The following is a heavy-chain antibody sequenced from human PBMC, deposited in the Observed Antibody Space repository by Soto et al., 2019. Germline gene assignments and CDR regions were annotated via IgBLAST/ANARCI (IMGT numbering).Heavy chain of an antibody. Sequence: SAEVSFKASGGTFISYAISWVRQAPGQGLEWMGGIIPIFGTANYAQKFQGRVTITADESTSTAYMELSSLRSEDTAVYYCARGGDYSEYYFDYWGQGTLVTVSS. D-gene: IGHD4-4*01. CDR1: GGTFISYA. CDR3: ARGGDYSEYYFDY. CDR2: IIPIFGTA. J-gene: IGHJ4*02. V-gene: IGHV1-69*13.